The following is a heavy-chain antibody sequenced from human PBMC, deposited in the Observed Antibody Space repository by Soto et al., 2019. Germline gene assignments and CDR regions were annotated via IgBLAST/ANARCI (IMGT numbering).Heavy chain of an antibody. CDR1: GFTVSSNY. CDR3: ARDYFDSSGYWGGVDYYYGMDV. V-gene: IGHV3-53*01. Sequence: GGSLRLSCAASGFTVSSNYMSWVRQAPGKGLEWVSVIYSGGSTYYADSVKGRFTISRDNSKNTLYLQMNSLRAEDTAVYYCARDYFDSSGYWGGVDYYYGMDVWGQGTRVTVSS. D-gene: IGHD3-22*01. J-gene: IGHJ6*02. CDR2: IYSGGST.